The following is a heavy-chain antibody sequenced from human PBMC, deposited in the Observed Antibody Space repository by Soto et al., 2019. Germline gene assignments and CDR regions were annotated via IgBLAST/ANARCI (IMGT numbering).Heavy chain of an antibody. CDR1: GGTFSSYA. CDR3: ARGENLPTAPFDY. D-gene: IGHD4-17*01. V-gene: IGHV1-69*13. CDR2: IIPIFGTA. J-gene: IGHJ4*02. Sequence: ASVKVSCKASGGTFSSYAISWVRQAPGQGLEWMGGIIPIFGTANYAQKFQGRVTITADESTSTAYMELSSLRSEDTAVYYCARGENLPTAPFDYWGQGTLVTVSS.